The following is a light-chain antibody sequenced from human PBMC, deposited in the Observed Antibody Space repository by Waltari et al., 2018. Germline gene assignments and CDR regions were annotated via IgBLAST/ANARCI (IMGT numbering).Light chain of an antibody. J-gene: IGKJ1*01. CDR1: QRVTSTY. CDR3: QQYGTSPRT. V-gene: IGKV3-20*01. CDR2: GAS. Sequence: EIVLTQSPGTLSLSPGARATLSCRASQRVTSTYLAWYQQKPGQAPRRLIYGASNRASGIPDRFSGSGSGTDYTLTISRLEPEDFAVYYCQQYGTSPRTFGPGTKLEIK.